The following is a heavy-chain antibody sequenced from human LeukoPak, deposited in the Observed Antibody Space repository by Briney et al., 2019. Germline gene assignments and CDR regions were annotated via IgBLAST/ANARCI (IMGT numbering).Heavy chain of an antibody. CDR3: ARESRPYSGYYYDSSGYEY. CDR2: ISSSSSYI. CDR1: GFTFSSYS. J-gene: IGHJ4*02. V-gene: IGHV3-21*01. D-gene: IGHD3-22*01. Sequence: PGGSLRLSCAASGFTFSSYSMNWVRQAPGKGLEWVSSISSSSSYIYYADSVKGRFTISRDNAKNSLYLQMSSLRAEDTAVYYCARESRPYSGYYYDSSGYEYWGQGTLVTVSS.